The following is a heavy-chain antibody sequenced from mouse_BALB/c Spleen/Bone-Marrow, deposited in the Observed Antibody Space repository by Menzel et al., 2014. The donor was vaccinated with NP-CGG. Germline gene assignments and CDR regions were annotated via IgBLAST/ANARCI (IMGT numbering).Heavy chain of an antibody. V-gene: IGHV1-69*02. CDR3: ARDHLYYGNYEFVY. CDR1: GYTFTSYW. J-gene: IGHJ3*01. Sequence: SGTELVKPGAPVKLSCKASGYTFTSYWMNWVKQRPGRGLEWIGRIDPSDSETHYNQKFKDKATLTVDESSSTAYIQLSSLTSEDSAVYYCARDHLYYGNYEFVYWGQGTLVTVSA. D-gene: IGHD2-1*01. CDR2: IDPSDSET.